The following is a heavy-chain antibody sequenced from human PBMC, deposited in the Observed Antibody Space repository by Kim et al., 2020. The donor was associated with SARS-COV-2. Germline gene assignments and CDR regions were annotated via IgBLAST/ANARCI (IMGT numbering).Heavy chain of an antibody. D-gene: IGHD4-17*01. CDR3: ARDQEHGDFRGGGSYYYYYMDV. V-gene: IGHV1-69*04. Sequence: SVKVSCKASGGTFSSYAISWVRQAPGQGLEWMGRIIPILGIANYAQKFQGRVTITADKSTSTAYMELSSLRSEDTAVYYCARDQEHGDFRGGGSYYYYYMDVWGKGTTVTVSS. CDR1: GGTFSSYA. CDR2: IIPILGIA. J-gene: IGHJ6*03.